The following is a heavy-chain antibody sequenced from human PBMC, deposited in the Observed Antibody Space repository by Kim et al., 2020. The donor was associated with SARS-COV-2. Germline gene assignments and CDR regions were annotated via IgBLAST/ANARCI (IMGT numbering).Heavy chain of an antibody. V-gene: IGHV3-30*02. CDR2: NK. D-gene: IGHD3-10*01. CDR3: ALLSTGSIYNY. Sequence: NKYYGDSVKGRFTISRDNSKNTLHLQMNSLRAEDTAMYFCALLSTGSIYNYWGQGTLVTVSS. J-gene: IGHJ4*02.